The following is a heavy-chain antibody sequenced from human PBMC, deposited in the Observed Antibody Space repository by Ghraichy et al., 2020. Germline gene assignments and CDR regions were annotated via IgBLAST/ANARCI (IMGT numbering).Heavy chain of an antibody. Sequence: SETLSLTCAVYGGSFSGYYWSWIRQPPGKGLEWIGEINHSGSTNYNPSLKSRVTISVDTSKNQFSLKLSSVTAADTAVYYCARVDIGAVAAKGGYYFDYWGQGTLVTVSS. D-gene: IGHD6-19*01. CDR1: GGSFSGYY. CDR2: INHSGST. CDR3: ARVDIGAVAAKGGYYFDY. J-gene: IGHJ4*02. V-gene: IGHV4-34*01.